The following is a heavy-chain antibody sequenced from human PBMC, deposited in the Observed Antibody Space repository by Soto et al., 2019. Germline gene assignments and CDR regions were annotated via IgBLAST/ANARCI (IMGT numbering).Heavy chain of an antibody. Sequence: SETLSLTCTVSGGSISSYYWSWIRQPPGKGLEWIGYIYYSGSTNYNPSLKSRVTISVDTSKNQFSLKLSSVTAADTAVYFCVRDLARGYTGNVWGHGTSVTVSS. D-gene: IGHD3-22*01. CDR2: IYYSGST. CDR3: VRDLARGYTGNV. V-gene: IGHV4-59*01. J-gene: IGHJ3*01. CDR1: GGSISSYY.